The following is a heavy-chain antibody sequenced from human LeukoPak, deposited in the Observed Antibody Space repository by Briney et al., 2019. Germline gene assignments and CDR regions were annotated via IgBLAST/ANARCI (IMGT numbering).Heavy chain of an antibody. CDR3: ARPLTALVRDAFDI. J-gene: IGHJ3*02. V-gene: IGHV5-51*01. D-gene: IGHD2-21*01. CDR1: GYSFTSYW. CDR2: IYPGDSDT. Sequence: GGSLQISSKGSGYSFTSYWIGWVRQMPGKGLEKMGIIYPGDSDTRYSPSFQGQVTISADKSISTAYLQWSSLKASDTAMYYCARPLTALVRDAFDIWGQGTMVTVSS.